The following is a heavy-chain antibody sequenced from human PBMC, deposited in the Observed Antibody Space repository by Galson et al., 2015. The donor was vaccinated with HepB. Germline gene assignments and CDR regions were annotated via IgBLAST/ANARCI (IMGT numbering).Heavy chain of an antibody. CDR3: ATGGVRHYFDY. D-gene: IGHD2-21*01. CDR2: ISGSGGST. V-gene: IGHV3-23*01. J-gene: IGHJ4*02. Sequence: SLRLSCAASGFTFSSYAMSWVRQAPGKGLEWVSAISGSGGSTYYADSVKGRFTISRDNSKNTLYLQMNSLRAEDAAVYYCATGGVRHYFDYWGQGTLVTVSS. CDR1: GFTFSSYA.